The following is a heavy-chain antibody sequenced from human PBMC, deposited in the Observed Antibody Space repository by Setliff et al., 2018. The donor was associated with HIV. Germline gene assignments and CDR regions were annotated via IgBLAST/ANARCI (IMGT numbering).Heavy chain of an antibody. V-gene: IGHV4-4*08. Sequence: SETLSLTCTVSGGSIRSFFWSWIRQPPGKGLEWIGHIYTSGSTNYNPSLKSRVTISIDTSKNQFSLNLSSVTAADTAVYYCARYDYGDFDYWGQGTPVTVSS. J-gene: IGHJ4*02. CDR1: GGSIRSFF. CDR2: IYTSGST. CDR3: ARYDYGDFDY. D-gene: IGHD4-17*01.